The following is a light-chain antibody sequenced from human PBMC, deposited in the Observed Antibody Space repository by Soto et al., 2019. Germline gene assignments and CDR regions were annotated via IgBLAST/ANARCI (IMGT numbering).Light chain of an antibody. J-gene: IGKJ5*01. CDR2: WAS. V-gene: IGKV4-1*01. CDR3: QQYYSTPRT. Sequence: IVMTQPPDSLAVSLGERATINCKSSQSVLYSSNNKNYLAWYQQKPGQPPKLLIYWASTRDSGVPNRFSGGGSGTDFTLTISSLQAADVAVYYCQQYYSTPRTFGQGTRLEIK. CDR1: QSVLYSSNNKNY.